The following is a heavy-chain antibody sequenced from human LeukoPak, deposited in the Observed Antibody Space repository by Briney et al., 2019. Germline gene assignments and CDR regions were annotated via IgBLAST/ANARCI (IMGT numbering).Heavy chain of an antibody. J-gene: IGHJ5*02. V-gene: IGHV1-2*02. CDR2: INPNSGGT. Sequence: ASVRVSCKASGYTFTSYGISWVRQAPGQGLEWMGWINPNSGGTNYAQKFQGRVTMTRDTSISTAYMELSRLRSDDTAVYYCARGRVTIFGVVTLRGEFDPWGQGTLVTVTS. CDR3: ARGRVTIFGVVTLRGEFDP. D-gene: IGHD3-3*01. CDR1: GYTFTSYG.